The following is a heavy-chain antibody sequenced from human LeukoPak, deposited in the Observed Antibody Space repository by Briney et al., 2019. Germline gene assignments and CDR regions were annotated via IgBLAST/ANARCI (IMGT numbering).Heavy chain of an antibody. CDR2: IYCSGST. V-gene: IGHV4-59*01. Sequence: SETLSLTCTVSGGSISSYYWSWIRQPPGKGLEWIGYIYCSGSTNYNPSLKSRVTISVDTSKNQFSLKLSSVTAADTAVYYCAREGYDFWSGYPDYWGQGTLVTVSS. J-gene: IGHJ4*02. CDR3: AREGYDFWSGYPDY. D-gene: IGHD3-3*01. CDR1: GGSISSYY.